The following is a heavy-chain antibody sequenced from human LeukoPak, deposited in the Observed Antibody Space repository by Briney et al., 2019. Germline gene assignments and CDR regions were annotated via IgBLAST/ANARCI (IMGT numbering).Heavy chain of an antibody. CDR1: GGSISNFY. CDR2: IYTSGST. D-gene: IGHD5-12*01. Sequence: SETLSLTCTVSGGSISNFYWSWIRQPAGKGLEWIGRIYTSGSTNYNPSLKSRVTMSVDKSKNQFSLKLSSVTAADTPVYYCARQNWLRPSPLDYWGQGTLVTVPS. J-gene: IGHJ4*02. V-gene: IGHV4-4*07. CDR3: ARQNWLRPSPLDY.